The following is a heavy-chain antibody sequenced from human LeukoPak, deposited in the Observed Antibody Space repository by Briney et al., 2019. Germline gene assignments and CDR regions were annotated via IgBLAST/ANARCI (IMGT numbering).Heavy chain of an antibody. V-gene: IGHV3-23*01. D-gene: IGHD3-10*01. CDR2: ISSSGGET. J-gene: IGHJ4*02. Sequence: PGGSLRLSCAASGFTFSSYAMSWVRQAPGKGLEWVASISSSGGETYLADSLKGRFTVSRDNSKNTLYLQMNSLRAEDTAVYYCARKSYAPGSLSFSDCWGQGTLVTVSS. CDR3: ARKSYAPGSLSFSDC. CDR1: GFTFSSYA.